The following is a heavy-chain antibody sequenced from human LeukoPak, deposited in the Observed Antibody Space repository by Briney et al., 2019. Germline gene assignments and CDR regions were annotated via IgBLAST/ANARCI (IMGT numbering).Heavy chain of an antibody. V-gene: IGHV3-21*01. CDR2: ISSSSSYI. Sequence: GGSLRLSCAASGFTFSSYSMNWVRQAPGKGLEWVSSISSSSSYIYYADSVKGRFTISRDNAKNSLYLQMNSLRAEDTAVYYCAREGVGATTVVSAFDIWGQGTMVTVSS. J-gene: IGHJ3*02. CDR3: AREGVGATTVVSAFDI. CDR1: GFTFSSYS. D-gene: IGHD1-26*01.